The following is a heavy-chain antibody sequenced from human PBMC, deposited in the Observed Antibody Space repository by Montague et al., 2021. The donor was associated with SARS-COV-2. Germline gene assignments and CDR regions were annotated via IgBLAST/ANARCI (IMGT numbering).Heavy chain of an antibody. V-gene: IGHV4-59*01. CDR2: ISDSGST. CDR1: GASITSYN. CDR3: ARGCLSYFGAGSPCYGMDV. J-gene: IGHJ6*02. Sequence: SETLSLTCSVSGASITSYNWNWIRQPPGKGLEWIGYISDSGSTNXSPSLKSRVTMSVDTSKNQMSLKLTSVTAADTAVYYCARGCLSYFGAGSPCYGMDVWGQGTTVTVSS. D-gene: IGHD3-10*01.